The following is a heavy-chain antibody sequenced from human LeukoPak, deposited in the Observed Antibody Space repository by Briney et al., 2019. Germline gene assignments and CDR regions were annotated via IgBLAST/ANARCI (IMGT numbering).Heavy chain of an antibody. D-gene: IGHD5-12*01. CDR3: ATGYSGYEDDTFDI. V-gene: IGHV3-33*01. Sequence: PGGSLRLSCAASGFTFSRYGMHWVRQAPGKGLEWVAIIWYVGSKKYYADSVKGRFTISRDNSKNTLYLQMNSLRAEDTAIYYCATGYSGYEDDTFDIWGQGTMVTVSS. CDR1: GFTFSRYG. J-gene: IGHJ3*02. CDR2: IWYVGSKK.